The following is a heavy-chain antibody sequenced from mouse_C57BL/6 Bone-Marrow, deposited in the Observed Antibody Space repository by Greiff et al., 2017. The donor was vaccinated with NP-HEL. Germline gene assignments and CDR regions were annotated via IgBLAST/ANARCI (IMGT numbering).Heavy chain of an antibody. D-gene: IGHD3-2*02. CDR3: ARRGTAQTMDY. Sequence: EVKVVESGGDLVKPGGSLKLSCAASGFTFSSYGMSWVRQTPDKRLEWVATISSGGSYTYYPDSVKGRFTISRDNAKNTLYLQMSSLKSEDTAMYYCARRGTAQTMDYWGQGTSVTVSS. CDR1: GFTFSSYG. J-gene: IGHJ4*01. V-gene: IGHV5-6*02. CDR2: ISSGGSYT.